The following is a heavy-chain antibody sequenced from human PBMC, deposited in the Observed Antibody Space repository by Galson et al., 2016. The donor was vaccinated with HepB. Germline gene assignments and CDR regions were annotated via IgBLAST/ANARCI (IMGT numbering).Heavy chain of an antibody. Sequence: SLRLSCAASGFTFSSYGMHWVRQAPGKGLEWVVVISTDAINKYYADSVRGRFTISRDDPKNTLYLQMNSLRPEDTAVYYCARPRASNYYYYGMDVWGQGTTVAVSS. CDR1: GFTFSSYG. V-gene: IGHV3-30*03. CDR2: ISTDAINK. CDR3: ARPRASNYYYYGMDV. D-gene: IGHD2-2*01. J-gene: IGHJ6*02.